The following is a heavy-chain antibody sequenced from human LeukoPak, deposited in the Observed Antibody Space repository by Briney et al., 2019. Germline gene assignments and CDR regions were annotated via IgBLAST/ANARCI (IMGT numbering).Heavy chain of an antibody. D-gene: IGHD3-3*01. Sequence: PGGSLRLSCAASGFTFSSYWMTWVRQAPGKGLEWVANIREDGSEKYYVDSVKGRFTVPRDNAKNSLYLQVNSLRAEDTAVYYCARLNYDFWSGVWEGYYMDVWGKGTTVTVPS. CDR2: IREDGSEK. CDR1: GFTFSSYW. J-gene: IGHJ6*03. CDR3: ARLNYDFWSGVWEGYYMDV. V-gene: IGHV3-7*01.